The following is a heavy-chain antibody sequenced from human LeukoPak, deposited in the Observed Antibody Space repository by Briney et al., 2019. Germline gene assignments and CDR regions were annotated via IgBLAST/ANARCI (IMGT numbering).Heavy chain of an antibody. J-gene: IGHJ5*02. D-gene: IGHD3-22*01. CDR3: ARHYYDSSGYSNWFDP. CDR1: GGSISSSSYY. Sequence: SETLSLTCTVSGGSISSSSYYWGWIRQPPGKGLEWIGSIYYSGSTYYNPSLKSRVTISADTSKNQFSLKLSSVTAADTAVYYCARHYYDSSGYSNWFDPWGQGTLVTVSS. CDR2: IYYSGST. V-gene: IGHV4-39*01.